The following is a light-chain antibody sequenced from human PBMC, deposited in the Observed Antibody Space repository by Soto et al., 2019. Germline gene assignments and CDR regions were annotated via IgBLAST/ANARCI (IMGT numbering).Light chain of an antibody. Sequence: ALQMTQSPSSLSAPVAHPVSITCTSSQGIRNDLGWYQQKPGKAPKLLIYAASSLQSGVPSRFSGSGSGTDFTLTISSLQPEDFATYYCLQDYNYPWTFGQGTKVDIK. CDR3: LQDYNYPWT. V-gene: IGKV1-6*01. CDR2: AAS. CDR1: QGIRND. J-gene: IGKJ1*01.